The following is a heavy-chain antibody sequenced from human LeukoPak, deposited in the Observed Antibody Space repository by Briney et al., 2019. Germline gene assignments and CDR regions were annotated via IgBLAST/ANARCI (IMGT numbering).Heavy chain of an antibody. D-gene: IGHD3-22*01. J-gene: IGHJ4*02. CDR1: GDPIDNSY. CDR2: GHYTGSN. CDR3: AKGLGRVTHYES. Sequence: KASETLSLTCTVSGDPIDNSYWAWIRQPPGKGLEWIGFGHYTGSNNYNPSLKGRVSISVDTSNIHFSLSLTSMTAADTAVYYCAKGLGRVTHYESWGQGTLVTVSS. V-gene: IGHV4-59*01.